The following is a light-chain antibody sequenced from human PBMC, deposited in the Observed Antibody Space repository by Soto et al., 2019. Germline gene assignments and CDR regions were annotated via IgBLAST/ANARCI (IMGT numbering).Light chain of an antibody. J-gene: IGLJ2*01. V-gene: IGLV2-8*01. CDR3: SSYGGSNTVV. CDR1: STDADNYNY. Sequence: QSALTQPPSASGSPGQSVTISCTGTSTDADNYNYVSWYQQYPGKAPKLITYDVSERPSGVPDRFSGSKSGNTASLTVSGLQAEDEATYHCSSYGGSNTVVFGGGTKLTVL. CDR2: DVS.